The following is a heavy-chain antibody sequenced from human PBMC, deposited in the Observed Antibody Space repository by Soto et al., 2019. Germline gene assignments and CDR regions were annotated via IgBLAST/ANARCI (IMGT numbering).Heavy chain of an antibody. CDR3: ARGQRCTNGVCYYYYYMDV. V-gene: IGHV1-8*01. J-gene: IGHJ6*03. D-gene: IGHD2-8*01. CDR1: GYTFTSYD. CDR2: MNPNSGNT. Sequence: ASVNVSCKASGYTFTSYDINWVRQATGQGLEWMGWMNPNSGNTGYAQKFQGRVTMTRNTSISTAYMELSSLRSEDTAVYYCARGQRCTNGVCYYYYYMDVWGKGTTVTVSS.